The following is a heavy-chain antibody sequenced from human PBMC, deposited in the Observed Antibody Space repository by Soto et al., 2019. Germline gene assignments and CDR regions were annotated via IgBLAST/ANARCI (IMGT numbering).Heavy chain of an antibody. CDR3: TSHDYRYYFDY. V-gene: IGHV3-49*04. CDR1: GFTFGDYA. CDR2: IRSKAYGGTT. J-gene: IGHJ4*02. Sequence: GGSLRLSCTASGFTFGDYAMSWVRQAPGKGLEWVGFIRSKAYGGTTEYAASVKGRFTISRDDSKSIAYLQMNSLKTEDTAVYYCTSHDYRYYFDYWGQGTLVTVSS. D-gene: IGHD4-4*01.